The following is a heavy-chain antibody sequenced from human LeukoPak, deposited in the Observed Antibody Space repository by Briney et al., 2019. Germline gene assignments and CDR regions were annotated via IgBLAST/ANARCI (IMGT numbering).Heavy chain of an antibody. CDR2: IYWDDEE. D-gene: IGHD1-1*01. Sequence: SGPTLVKPKQTLTLTCTFSGFSLTTSGVGVGWIRQPPGKALEWLALIYWDDEERYSPSLKNRLTITKDTSKNQVVLTMINMDPVDTATYYCARRQVKLDYFDSWGQGTLVTVSS. V-gene: IGHV2-5*02. CDR1: GFSLTTSGVG. J-gene: IGHJ4*02. CDR3: ARRQVKLDYFDS.